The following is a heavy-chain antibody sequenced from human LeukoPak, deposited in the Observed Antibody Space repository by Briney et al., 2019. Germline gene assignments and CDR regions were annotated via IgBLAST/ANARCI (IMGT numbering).Heavy chain of an antibody. CDR3: ARGQYCSSTSCYSHFDY. Sequence: SETLSLTCAVCGGSFSGYYWSWIRQPPGEGLEWIGEINHSGSTNYNPSLKSRVTISVDTSKNQFSLKLSSVTAADTAVYYCARGQYCSSTSCYSHFDYWGQGTLVTVSS. CDR2: INHSGST. J-gene: IGHJ4*02. D-gene: IGHD2-2*01. CDR1: GGSFSGYY. V-gene: IGHV4-34*01.